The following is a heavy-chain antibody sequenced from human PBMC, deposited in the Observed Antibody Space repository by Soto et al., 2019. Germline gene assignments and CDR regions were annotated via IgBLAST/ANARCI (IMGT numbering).Heavy chain of an antibody. V-gene: IGHV4-34*01. CDR3: ARDRYYGSGTGYYYYYGMDV. D-gene: IGHD3-10*01. Sequence: SETLSLTCDVYGGSFSGYIWTWIRQTPGKGLQWIGQINHSGSANYNPSLKSRVTISVHTSNSQFSLKLSSVTAADTAVYYCARDRYYGSGTGYYYYYGMDVWGQGTTVTVSS. J-gene: IGHJ6*02. CDR1: GGSFSGYI. CDR2: INHSGSA.